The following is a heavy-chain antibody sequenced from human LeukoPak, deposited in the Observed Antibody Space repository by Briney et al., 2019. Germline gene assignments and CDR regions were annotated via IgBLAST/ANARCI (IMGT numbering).Heavy chain of an antibody. CDR2: ISRSSSYI. J-gene: IGHJ5*02. CDR3: ARSGSYNYNWFDP. D-gene: IGHD1-26*01. Sequence: PGGSLRLSCAASGFTFSSYSMNWVRQAPGKGLEWVSSISRSSSYIYYADSVKGRFTISRDNAKNSLYLQMNSLRAEDTAVYYCARSGSYNYNWFDPWGQGTLVTVSS. V-gene: IGHV3-21*01. CDR1: GFTFSSYS.